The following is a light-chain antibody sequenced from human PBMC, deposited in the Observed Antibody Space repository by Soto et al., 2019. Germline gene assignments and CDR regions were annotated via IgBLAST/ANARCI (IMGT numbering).Light chain of an antibody. CDR3: ASYTSISTLV. CDR2: EVS. J-gene: IGLJ1*01. Sequence: QSALTQPASVSGSPGQSITISCTGTSSDVGGFNYVSWYQQHPGKAPKLIIYEVSNRPSGISNRFSGSKSGNTASLTISGLQAEDEADYYCASYTSISTLVFGTGTKVTVL. CDR1: SSDVGGFNY. V-gene: IGLV2-14*01.